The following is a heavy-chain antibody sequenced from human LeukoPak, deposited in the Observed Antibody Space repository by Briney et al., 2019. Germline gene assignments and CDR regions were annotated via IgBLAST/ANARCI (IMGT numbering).Heavy chain of an antibody. J-gene: IGHJ4*02. CDR1: GFTFSSYW. V-gene: IGHV3-74*01. D-gene: IGHD6-13*01. CDR2: IESNGLA. CDR3: ASGSSWSFGY. Sequence: GGSLRLSCAASGFTFSSYWMHWVRQTPGKGLMWVSRIESNGLALYADSVRDRFTISRDNAKNSLYLQMNSLRADDTAVYYCASGSSWSFGYWGQGTLVTVSS.